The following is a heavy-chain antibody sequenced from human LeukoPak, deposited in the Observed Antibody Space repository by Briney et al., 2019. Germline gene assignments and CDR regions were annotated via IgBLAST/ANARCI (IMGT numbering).Heavy chain of an antibody. CDR3: ARAIERGRRFDY. D-gene: IGHD5-24*01. CDR2: INPSGGSA. V-gene: IGHV1-46*01. Sequence: GASVKVSCKTSGYTFTTYYVHWVRQAPGQGLEWRGVINPSGGSASYAQNFQGRVAMTRDTSTSTLDMELSSLISDDTAIYYCARAIERGRRFDYWGQGTLVTVSS. CDR1: GYTFTTYY. J-gene: IGHJ4*02.